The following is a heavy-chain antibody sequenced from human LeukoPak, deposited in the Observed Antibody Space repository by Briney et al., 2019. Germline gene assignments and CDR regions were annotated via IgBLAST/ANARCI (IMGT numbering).Heavy chain of an antibody. J-gene: IGHJ6*03. Sequence: GGSLRLSCVASGFTFSTYSMNWVRQAPGKGLEWVSSISSGSNYMYYADSLKGRFTISRDNAKNSLYLQMNSLRADDTAVYYCARDGGSSGTGAYYMDVWGKGTTVTVSS. D-gene: IGHD2-15*01. CDR3: ARDGGSSGTGAYYMDV. CDR1: GFTFSTYS. CDR2: ISSGSNYM. V-gene: IGHV3-21*01.